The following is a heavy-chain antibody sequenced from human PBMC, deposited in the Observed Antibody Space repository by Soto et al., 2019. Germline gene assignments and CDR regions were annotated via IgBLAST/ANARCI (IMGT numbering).Heavy chain of an antibody. CDR1: GFTFSSYA. J-gene: IGHJ4*02. CDR2: ITDSGGSK. Sequence: GGSLRLSCAASGFTFSSYAMSWVRQAPGKGLEWVSVITDSGGSKYYADSVKGRFTISRDNSKNTLYLQMNSLRAEDTAVYYCARDKIIAAAGYGFLDYWGQGTLVTVSS. D-gene: IGHD6-13*01. V-gene: IGHV3-23*01. CDR3: ARDKIIAAAGYGFLDY.